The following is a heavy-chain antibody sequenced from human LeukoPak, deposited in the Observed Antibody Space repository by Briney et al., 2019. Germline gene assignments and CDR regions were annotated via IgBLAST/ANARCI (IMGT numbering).Heavy chain of an antibody. CDR3: AGGRFFDY. Sequence: CKXSGXTFTXYDIXWVRQATGQGLEWMGWMNPNSGNTGYAQKFQGRVTMTRNTSISTAYMELSSLRSEDTAVYYCAGGRFFDYWGQGTLVTVSS. J-gene: IGHJ4*02. V-gene: IGHV1-8*01. D-gene: IGHD3-3*01. CDR2: MNPNSGNT. CDR1: GXTFTXYD.